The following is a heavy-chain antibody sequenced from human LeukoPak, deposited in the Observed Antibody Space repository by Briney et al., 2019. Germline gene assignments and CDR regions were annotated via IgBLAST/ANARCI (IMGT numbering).Heavy chain of an antibody. Sequence: GGSLRLSCAASGFTFSSYSMNWVRQAPGKGLEWVPSISSGSSYIYYADSVKGRFTISRDNAKNSLYLQMNSLRAEDTAVYYCARVPPEGFVVVVAATDYYYYMDVWGKGTTVTVSS. V-gene: IGHV3-21*01. CDR3: ARVPPEGFVVVVAATDYYYYMDV. J-gene: IGHJ6*03. D-gene: IGHD2-15*01. CDR2: ISSGSSYI. CDR1: GFTFSSYS.